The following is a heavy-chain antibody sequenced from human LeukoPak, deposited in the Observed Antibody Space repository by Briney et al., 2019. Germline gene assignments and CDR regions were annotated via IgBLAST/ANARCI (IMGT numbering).Heavy chain of an antibody. CDR1: GFTFSSYT. J-gene: IGHJ4*02. D-gene: IGHD3-3*02. Sequence: GGSLRLSCAASGFTFSSYTMNWVRQAPGKGLEWVSSISSSSDDIYYADSVKGRFTISRDNSKNTLYLQMNSLRAEDTAVYYCAKKGIRIVSNFDYWGQGTLVTVSS. V-gene: IGHV3-21*04. CDR3: AKKGIRIVSNFDY. CDR2: ISSSSDDI.